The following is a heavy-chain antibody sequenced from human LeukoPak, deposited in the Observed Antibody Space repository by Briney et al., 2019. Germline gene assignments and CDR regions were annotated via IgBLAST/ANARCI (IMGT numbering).Heavy chain of an antibody. V-gene: IGHV1-24*01. CDR1: GHTLTELF. J-gene: IGHJ6*03. D-gene: IGHD6-19*01. CDR2: FDPEDGET. Sequence: GASVKVSCKVSGHTLTELFMHWVRQAPGKGLEWMGGFDPEDGETIYAQKFQGRVTMTKDTSTHTGYMELSSLRSEDTAVYYCARSIAVAGTSPFRDPNTKHYYYYMDVWGKGTTVTVSS. CDR3: ARSIAVAGTSPFRDPNTKHYYYYMDV.